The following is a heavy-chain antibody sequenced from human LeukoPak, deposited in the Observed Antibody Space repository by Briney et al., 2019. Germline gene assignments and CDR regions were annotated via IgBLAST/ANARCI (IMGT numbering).Heavy chain of an antibody. J-gene: IGHJ6*04. CDR3: ARALIVVVPAARPLDV. Sequence: ASVKVSCKASGYTFTGYYMHWLRQAPGQGREWMGWINPNSGCTNYAQKFEGRVTMTRDTSISTAYMELSRLRSDDTAVYYCARALIVVVPAARPLDVWGKGTTVTVSS. CDR1: GYTFTGYY. V-gene: IGHV1-2*02. D-gene: IGHD2-2*01. CDR2: INPNSGCT.